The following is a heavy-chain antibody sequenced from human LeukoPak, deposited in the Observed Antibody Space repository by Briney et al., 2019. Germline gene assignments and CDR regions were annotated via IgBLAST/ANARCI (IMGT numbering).Heavy chain of an antibody. CDR3: ARQKIRGSIITESD. J-gene: IGHJ4*02. Sequence: NPSETLSLTCTVSGDSISSGEYYWTWFRQPPGKGLEWIGYVYSTGGAYYNPSLKSRVTISLDTSKNQFSQKLRSVSAADTAVYYCARQKIRGSIITESDWGQGTLVTVSS. CDR2: VYSTGGA. D-gene: IGHD3-10*01. CDR1: GDSISSGEYY. V-gene: IGHV4-30-4*01.